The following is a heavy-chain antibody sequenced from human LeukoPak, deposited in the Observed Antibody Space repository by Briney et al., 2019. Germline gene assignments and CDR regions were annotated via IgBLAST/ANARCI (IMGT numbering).Heavy chain of an antibody. D-gene: IGHD2-2*01. Sequence: GGSLRLSCTASGFTLSNFAMSWVRQAPGKGLEWVSGNTGSVEYYADSVKGRFTVSRDNSKNTLHLQMNSLRAEDTAVYSCAKGRSGVSSAAINYWGQGTLVTVSS. CDR1: GFTLSNFA. CDR2: NTGSVE. J-gene: IGHJ4*02. V-gene: IGHV3-23*01. CDR3: AKGRSGVSSAAINY.